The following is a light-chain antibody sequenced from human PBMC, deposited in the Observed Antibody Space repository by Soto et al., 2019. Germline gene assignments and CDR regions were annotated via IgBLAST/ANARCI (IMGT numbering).Light chain of an antibody. J-gene: IGKJ4*02. CDR2: DAS. Sequence: IVLTQSPAIMSLSPGERATLSCRASQSVSSSYLAWYQQKPGQAPRLLIYDASNRATGIPARFSGSGSETDFTLTISSLQSEDFAVYYCQQRSSWPLTFGGGTKVDIK. CDR1: QSVSSSY. CDR3: QQRSSWPLT. V-gene: IGKV3-11*01.